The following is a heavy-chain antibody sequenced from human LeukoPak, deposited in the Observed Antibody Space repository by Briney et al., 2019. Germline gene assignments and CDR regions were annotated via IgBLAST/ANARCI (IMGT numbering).Heavy chain of an antibody. CDR1: GFIFSSYA. D-gene: IGHD3-16*01. CDR3: ARRGGSPLDY. Sequence: PGGSLRLSCADSGFIFSSYAMSWVRQAPGKGLEWVSTISGSGDSTDYADSVEGRFTISRDNSKNTLYLQMNSLRAEDTAVYYCARRGGSPLDYWGQGTLVTVSS. J-gene: IGHJ4*02. V-gene: IGHV3-23*01. CDR2: ISGSGDST.